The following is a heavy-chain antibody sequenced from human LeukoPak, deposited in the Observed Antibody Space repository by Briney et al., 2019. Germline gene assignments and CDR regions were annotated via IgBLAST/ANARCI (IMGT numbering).Heavy chain of an antibody. CDR1: GFTFSTFW. CDR2: IKQDGTEK. J-gene: IGHJ3*02. Sequence: PGGSLRLSCVASGFTFSTFWMTWVRQAPGKVLEWVANIKQDGTEKYYVDSVKGRFTISRDNAKNSLYVQMDSLRAGDTAVYYCAKGWSFDIRGQGTMVTVTS. V-gene: IGHV3-7*01. D-gene: IGHD2-15*01. CDR3: AKGWSFDI.